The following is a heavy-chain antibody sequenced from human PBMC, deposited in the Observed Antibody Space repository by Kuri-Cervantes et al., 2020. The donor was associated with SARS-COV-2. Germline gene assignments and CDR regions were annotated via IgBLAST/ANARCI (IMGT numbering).Heavy chain of an antibody. J-gene: IGHJ1*01. V-gene: IGHV3-30*02. CDR2: TRSEGITK. CDR3: ARGGAYYYDSSGYYVLGPSEYFQH. D-gene: IGHD3-22*01. Sequence: GGSLRLSCATSGFTFTNFGMHWVRQAPGKGLEWVAFTRSEGITKYYGDSVRGRFTISRDNSKNTLYLQMNSLRPEDTAVYYCARGGAYYYDSSGYYVLGPSEYFQHWGQGTLVTVSS. CDR1: GFTFTNFG.